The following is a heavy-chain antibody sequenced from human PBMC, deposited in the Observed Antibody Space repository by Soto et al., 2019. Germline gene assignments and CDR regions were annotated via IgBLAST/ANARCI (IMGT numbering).Heavy chain of an antibody. V-gene: IGHV1-69*06. J-gene: IGHJ6*02. CDR2: IIPIFGTA. D-gene: IGHD3-10*01. CDR1: GGTFSSYA. Sequence: GASVKVSCKASGGTFSSYAISWVRQAPGQGLEWMGGIIPIFGTANYAQKFQGRVTITADKSTSTAYMELSSLRSEDTAVYYCARDHRSPGNYYYGMDVWGQGTTVTVSS. CDR3: ARDHRSPGNYYYGMDV.